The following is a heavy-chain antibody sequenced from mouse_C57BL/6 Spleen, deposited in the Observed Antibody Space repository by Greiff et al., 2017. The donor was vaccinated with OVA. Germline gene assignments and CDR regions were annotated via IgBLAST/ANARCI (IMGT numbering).Heavy chain of an antibody. Sequence: QVQLQQPGAELVKPGASVKLSCKASGYTFTSYWMHWVKQRPGQGPEWIGMIHPNSGSSNYNEKFKSKATLTVDKSSSTAYMQLSSLTSEDSAVYYCARGWDRRYFDVWGTGTTVTVSS. CDR1: GYTFTSYW. CDR2: IHPNSGSS. J-gene: IGHJ1*03. CDR3: ARGWDRRYFDV. V-gene: IGHV1-64*01. D-gene: IGHD3-3*01.